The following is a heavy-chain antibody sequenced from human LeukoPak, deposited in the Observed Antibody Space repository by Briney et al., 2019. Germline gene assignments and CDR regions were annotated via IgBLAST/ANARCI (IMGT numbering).Heavy chain of an antibody. V-gene: IGHV1-8*03. CDR2: MNPNSGNT. Sequence: ASVKVSCKASGYTFTSYDINWVRQATGQGLEGMGWMNPNSGNTGYAQKVQGRVTITRNTSISTAYMELSSLRSEDTAVYYCARGLDLSYYYYYMDVWGKGTTVTVS. D-gene: IGHD1-1*01. J-gene: IGHJ6*03. CDR1: GYTFTSYD. CDR3: ARGLDLSYYYYYMDV.